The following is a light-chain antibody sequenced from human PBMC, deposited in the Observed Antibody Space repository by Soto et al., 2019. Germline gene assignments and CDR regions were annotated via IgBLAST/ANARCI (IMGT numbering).Light chain of an antibody. CDR2: DAS. CDR1: QSVRNRF. V-gene: IGKV3-20*01. Sequence: DIVLTQSPGILSLSPGERGTLSCRASQSVRNRFLAWYQQKPGQAPRLLIYDASSRATGIPDRFSGSGSGTDFTLTISRLEPEDFAVYYCQQYGASPSFGPGTKVEI. CDR3: QQYGASPS. J-gene: IGKJ3*01.